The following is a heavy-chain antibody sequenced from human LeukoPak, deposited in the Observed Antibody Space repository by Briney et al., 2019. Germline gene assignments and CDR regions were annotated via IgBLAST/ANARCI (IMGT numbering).Heavy chain of an antibody. D-gene: IGHD2-2*03. J-gene: IGHJ5*02. CDR1: GGSISRYY. CDR2: IYYSGST. Sequence: SETLSLTCTVSGGSISRYYWSWIRQPPGKGLEWIGYIYYSGSTNYNPSLKSRVTISVDTSKNQFSLKLSSVTAADTAVYYCAKEDGYCSSTSCMNWFDPWGQGTLVTVSS. CDR3: AKEDGYCSSTSCMNWFDP. V-gene: IGHV4-59*01.